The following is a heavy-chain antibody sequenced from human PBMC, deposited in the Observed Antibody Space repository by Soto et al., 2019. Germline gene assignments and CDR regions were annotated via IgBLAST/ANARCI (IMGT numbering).Heavy chain of an antibody. CDR1: GGTFSSYA. V-gene: IGHV1-69*06. D-gene: IGHD2-15*01. CDR3: ARDSGYCSGGSCQNWFDP. J-gene: IGHJ5*02. Sequence: GASVKVSCKASGGTFSSYAISWVRQAPGQGLEWMGGIIPIFGTANYAQKFQGRVTITADKSTSTAYMELSSLRSEDTAVYYCARDSGYCSGGSCQNWFDPWGQGTLVTVSS. CDR2: IIPIFGTA.